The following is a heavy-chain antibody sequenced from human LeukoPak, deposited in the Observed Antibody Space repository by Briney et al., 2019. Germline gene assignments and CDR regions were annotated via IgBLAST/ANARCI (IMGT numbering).Heavy chain of an antibody. Sequence: ASVKVSCKASGYTFTGYYMHWVRQAPGQGLEWMGWINPNSGGTNYAQKFQGRATMTRDTSISTAYMELSRLRSEDTAVYYCARGWYDSSGYYFAGDAFDIWGQGTMVTVSS. D-gene: IGHD3-22*01. V-gene: IGHV1-2*02. J-gene: IGHJ3*02. CDR1: GYTFTGYY. CDR3: ARGWYDSSGYYFAGDAFDI. CDR2: INPNSGGT.